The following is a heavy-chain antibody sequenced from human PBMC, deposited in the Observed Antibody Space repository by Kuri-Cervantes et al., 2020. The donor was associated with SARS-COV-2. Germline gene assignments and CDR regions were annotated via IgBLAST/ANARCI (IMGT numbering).Heavy chain of an antibody. CDR3: ATESRPTHGYFQH. CDR1: GGTFSSYA. V-gene: IGHV1-24*01. CDR2: FDPEDGET. J-gene: IGHJ1*01. Sequence: ASVKVSCKASGGTFSSYAISWVRQAPGQGLEWMGGFDPEDGETIYAQKFQGRVTMTEDTSTDTAYMELSSLRSEDTAVYYCATESRPTHGYFQHWGQGTLVTVSS.